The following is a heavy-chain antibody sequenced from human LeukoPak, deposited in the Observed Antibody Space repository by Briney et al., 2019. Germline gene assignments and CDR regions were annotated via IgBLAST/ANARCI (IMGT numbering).Heavy chain of an antibody. CDR2: IYYSGST. V-gene: IGHV4-59*08. D-gene: IGHD3-10*01. CDR1: GGSISSYY. Sequence: SETLSLTCTVSGGSISSYYWSWIRQPPGKGLEWIGYIYYSGSTNYNPSLKSRVTISVDTSKNQFSLKLSSVTAADTAVYYCARSWGSGSAVDYRGQGTLVTVSS. J-gene: IGHJ4*02. CDR3: ARSWGSGSAVDY.